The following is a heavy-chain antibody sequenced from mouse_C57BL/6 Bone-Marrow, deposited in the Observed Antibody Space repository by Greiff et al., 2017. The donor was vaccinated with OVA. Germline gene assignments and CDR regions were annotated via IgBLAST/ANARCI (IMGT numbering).Heavy chain of an antibody. Sequence: VQLQQSGAELVRPGASVTLSCKASGYTFTDYEMHWVKQTPVHGLEWIGAIDPETVGTAYNQKFKGKAILTADKSSSTAYMELRSLTSEDSAVYYCTREGWDGAMDYWGQGTSVTVSS. CDR1: GYTFTDYE. CDR3: TREGWDGAMDY. D-gene: IGHD4-1*01. V-gene: IGHV1-15*01. J-gene: IGHJ4*01. CDR2: IDPETVGT.